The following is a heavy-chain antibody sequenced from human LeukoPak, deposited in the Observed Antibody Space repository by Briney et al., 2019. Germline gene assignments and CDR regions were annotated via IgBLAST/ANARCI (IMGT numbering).Heavy chain of an antibody. CDR2: INHSGSA. J-gene: IGHJ5*02. Sequence: PSESLSLTCAVYGGSFSGYYWSWIRQPPGKGLEWIGEINHSGSANYNPSLKSRVIISIDTSKNQFFLTLRSVTAADTAVYYCARQQISFFGVVQNWFDPWGQGTLVTVSS. D-gene: IGHD3-3*01. V-gene: IGHV4-34*01. CDR1: GGSFSGYY. CDR3: ARQQISFFGVVQNWFDP.